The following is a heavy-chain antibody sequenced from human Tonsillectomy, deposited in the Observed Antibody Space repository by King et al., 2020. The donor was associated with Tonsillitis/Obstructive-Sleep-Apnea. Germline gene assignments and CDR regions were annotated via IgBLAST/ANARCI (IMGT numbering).Heavy chain of an antibody. CDR3: AREGSTGWYDY. Sequence: VQLQQWGAGLLKPSETLSLTCAVYGGSFSGYYWSWIRQPPGKGLEWIGEIDHSGSTNYNPSLKSRVTISVDTSTNQLSLKLSSGTAADTAVYYCAREGSTGWYDYWGQGTLVTVSS. CDR2: IDHSGST. CDR1: GGSFSGYY. J-gene: IGHJ4*02. D-gene: IGHD6-19*01. V-gene: IGHV4-34*01.